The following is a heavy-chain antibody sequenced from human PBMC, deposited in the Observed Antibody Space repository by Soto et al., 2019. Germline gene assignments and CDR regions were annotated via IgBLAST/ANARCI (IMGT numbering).Heavy chain of an antibody. CDR2: IRGSGANT. CDR1: SCHP. CDR3: ANLGPLTTVTTGDY. Sequence: SCHPLCWVLQPRGKRLEWLSPIRGSGANTYCADNVMGRWTISRDNTKNTLYLQMNSLRAEDTAVYYCANLGPLTTVTTGDYWDQGTLVAVSS. V-gene: IGHV3-23*01. D-gene: IGHD4-17*01. J-gene: IGHJ4*02.